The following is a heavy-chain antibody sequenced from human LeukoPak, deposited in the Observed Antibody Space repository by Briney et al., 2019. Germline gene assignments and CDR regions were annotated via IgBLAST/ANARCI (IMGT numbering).Heavy chain of an antibody. CDR2: ISSDGSSK. D-gene: IGHD6-13*01. Sequence: GRSLRLSCAASGFTFTSYTMHSVRQAPGKGLEWVAVISSDGSSKYYADSVKGRFTISRDNSKNTLYLQMNSLRTEDTAVYYCARDQGRIAAAGNYLSSGYWGQGTLVTVSS. V-gene: IGHV3-30-3*01. CDR1: GFTFTSYT. J-gene: IGHJ4*02. CDR3: ARDQGRIAAAGNYLSSGY.